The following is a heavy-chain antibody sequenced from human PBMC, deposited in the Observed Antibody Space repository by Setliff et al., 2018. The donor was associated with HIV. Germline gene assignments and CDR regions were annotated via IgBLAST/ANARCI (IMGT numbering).Heavy chain of an antibody. Sequence: PWETLSLTCTVSGGSISSYYWSWIRQPPGKGLEWIGYIYYSGSTNYNPSLKSRVTISVDTSKNQFSLKLSSVTAADTAVYYRARGAELLWFGELHNIPYFDYWGQGTLVTVSS. CDR2: IYYSGST. D-gene: IGHD3-10*01. CDR1: GGSISSYY. J-gene: IGHJ4*02. CDR3: ARGAELLWFGELHNIPYFDY. V-gene: IGHV4-59*01.